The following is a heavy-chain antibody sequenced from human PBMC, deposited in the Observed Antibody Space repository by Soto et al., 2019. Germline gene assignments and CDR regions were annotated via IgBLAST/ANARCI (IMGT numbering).Heavy chain of an antibody. D-gene: IGHD3-22*01. J-gene: IGHJ6*02. Sequence: QLQLQESGPGLVKPSETLSLTCTVSGGSISSSSYYWGWLRQPPGKGLEWIGSIYYSGSTYYNPSLKSRVTISVDTSKNQFSLKLSSVTAADTAVYYCARRYYDSSGYPKYGMDVWGQGTTVTVSS. CDR3: ARRYYDSSGYPKYGMDV. CDR2: IYYSGST. V-gene: IGHV4-39*01. CDR1: GGSISSSSYY.